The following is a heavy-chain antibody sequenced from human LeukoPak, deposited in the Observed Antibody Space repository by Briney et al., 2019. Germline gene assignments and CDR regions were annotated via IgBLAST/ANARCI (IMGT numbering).Heavy chain of an antibody. CDR1: GFTFSSYA. D-gene: IGHD2-2*01. J-gene: IGHJ6*04. Sequence: GGSLRLSCAASGFTFSSYAMHWVRQAPGKGLEWVAVISYDGSNKYYADSVKGRFTISRDNSKNTLYLQMNSLRAEDTAVYYCARALSRSSTSPLGVWGKGTTVTVSS. CDR2: ISYDGSNK. V-gene: IGHV3-30*04. CDR3: ARALSRSSTSPLGV.